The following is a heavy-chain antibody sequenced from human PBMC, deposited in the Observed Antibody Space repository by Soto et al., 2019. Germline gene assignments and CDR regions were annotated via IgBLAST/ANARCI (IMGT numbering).Heavy chain of an antibody. CDR2: INPNSGNT. D-gene: IGHD3-3*01. Sequence: ASVKVSCKASGYTFTSYDINWVRQATGQGLEWMGWINPNSGNTGYAQKFQGRVTMTRNTSISTAYMELSSLRSEDTAVYYCAFSAGYVFWSGYYYYMDVWGKGTTVTVSS. CDR1: GYTFTSYD. CDR3: AFSAGYVFWSGYYYYMDV. V-gene: IGHV1-8*01. J-gene: IGHJ6*03.